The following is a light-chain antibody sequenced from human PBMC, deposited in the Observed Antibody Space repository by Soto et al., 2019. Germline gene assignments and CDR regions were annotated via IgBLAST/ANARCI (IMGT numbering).Light chain of an antibody. CDR1: QRISSY. CDR3: QQSYSRPRT. V-gene: IGKV1-39*01. CDR2: AAS. Sequence: DIQMTQSPSSLSASVGDRVTITCRSSQRISSYLNWYQQKPGKAPMLLIYAASTLQSGVPSRFSGSGSGTDFTLTISSLQPEDFATYYCQQSYSRPRTFGLGTKVDIK. J-gene: IGKJ1*01.